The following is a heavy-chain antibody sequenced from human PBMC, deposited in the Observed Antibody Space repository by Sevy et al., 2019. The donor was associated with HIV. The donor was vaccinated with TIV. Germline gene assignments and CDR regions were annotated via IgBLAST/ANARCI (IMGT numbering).Heavy chain of an antibody. CDR3: ASLPNNYYDISGYSGDDAFDM. V-gene: IGHV3-33*03. D-gene: IGHD3-22*01. CDR2: IWNDRSNE. Sequence: GGSLRLSCAASGFTFSNYGMHWVRQAPGKGLEWVAVIWNDRSNEHYAESVKGRFTISRDNSKNTLYLQMNSLRAEDTAVYYCASLPNNYYDISGYSGDDAFDMWGKGTMVTVSS. CDR1: GFTFSNYG. J-gene: IGHJ3*02.